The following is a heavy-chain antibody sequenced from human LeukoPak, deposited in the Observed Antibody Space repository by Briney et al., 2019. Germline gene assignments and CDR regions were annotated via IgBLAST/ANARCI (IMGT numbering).Heavy chain of an antibody. CDR3: ARDVDTAMANPLDY. V-gene: IGHV3-30-3*01. Sequence: PGRSLRPSCAASGFTFSSYAMHWVRQAPGKGLEWVAVISYDGSNKYYADSVKGRFTISRDNSKNTLYLQMNSLRAEDTAVYYCARDVDTAMANPLDYWGQGTLVTVSS. J-gene: IGHJ4*02. D-gene: IGHD5-18*01. CDR1: GFTFSSYA. CDR2: ISYDGSNK.